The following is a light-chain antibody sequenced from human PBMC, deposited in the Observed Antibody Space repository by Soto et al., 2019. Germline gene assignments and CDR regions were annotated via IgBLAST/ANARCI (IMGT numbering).Light chain of an antibody. J-gene: IGKJ1*01. CDR1: QIISSW. V-gene: IGKV1-5*03. CDR3: QQYNSYSLT. Sequence: DIQITQSPSTLSGSVGDRVTITCRGRQIISSWLAWYQQKPGKAPKLVIHKASSLESGVPSRFRGSGSGTQFTLTISSLQPDDLATYYCQQYNSYSLTFRKGTKVDIK. CDR2: KAS.